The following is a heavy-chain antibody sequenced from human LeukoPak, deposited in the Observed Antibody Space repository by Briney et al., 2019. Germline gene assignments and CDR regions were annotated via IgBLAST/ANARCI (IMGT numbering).Heavy chain of an antibody. CDR1: GGTFSSYA. D-gene: IGHD3-9*01. J-gene: IGHJ4*02. CDR2: IIPIFGTA. Sequence: ASVKVSCKASGGTFSSYAISWVRQAPGQGLEWMGGIIPIFGTANYAQKLQGRVTMTTDTSTSTAYMELRSLRSDDTAVYYCARDRYYDILTGPLDYWGQGTLVTVSS. V-gene: IGHV1-69*05. CDR3: ARDRYYDILTGPLDY.